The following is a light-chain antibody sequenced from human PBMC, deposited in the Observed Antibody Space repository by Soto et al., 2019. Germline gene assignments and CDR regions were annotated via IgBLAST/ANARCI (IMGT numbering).Light chain of an antibody. J-gene: IGKJ1*01. CDR2: GAS. Sequence: EIVMTQSPATLSVSPGERATLSCRASQSVSSKLAWYQQKVGQAPRLLIYGASARTTGIPARLSGSGSGTEFTLTISSLQSEDFAVYFCQQYNNWPRTFGQGTKVDIK. CDR1: QSVSSK. CDR3: QQYNNWPRT. V-gene: IGKV3-15*01.